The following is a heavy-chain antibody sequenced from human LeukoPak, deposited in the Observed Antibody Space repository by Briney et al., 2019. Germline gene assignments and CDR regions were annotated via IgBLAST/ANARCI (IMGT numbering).Heavy chain of an antibody. CDR2: ISGSGGST. CDR3: AKTGSSSRGYFDY. J-gene: IGHJ4*02. V-gene: IGHV3-23*01. CDR1: GFTFTSYA. Sequence: GGSLRLSCAASGFTFTSYAMSWVRQAPGKGLEWVSGISGSGGSTYYADSVKGRFTISRDNSKNTLYLQMNSLRAEDTAVYYCAKTGSSSRGYFDYWGQGTLVTVSS. D-gene: IGHD6-13*01.